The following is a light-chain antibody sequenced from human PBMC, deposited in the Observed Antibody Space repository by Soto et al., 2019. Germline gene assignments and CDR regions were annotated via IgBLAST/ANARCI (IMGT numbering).Light chain of an antibody. CDR2: SDN. V-gene: IGLV1-44*01. Sequence: QSVLTQPPSASATPGQRVTISCSGGSSNIARHTVNWYQKVPGTAPELLIYSDNQRPSGVPDRFSGSKSGTSASLAISGLQPGDEAYYYCAAWDDRLNGYVFGTGTKLTVL. J-gene: IGLJ1*01. CDR1: SSNIARHT. CDR3: AAWDDRLNGYV.